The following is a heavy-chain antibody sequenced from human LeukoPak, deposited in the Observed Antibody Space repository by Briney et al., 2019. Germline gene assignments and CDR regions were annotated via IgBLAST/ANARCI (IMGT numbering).Heavy chain of an antibody. J-gene: IGHJ4*02. CDR3: ARHPPATAMVTSDY. CDR2: ISAYNGNT. D-gene: IGHD5-18*01. CDR1: GYTFTSYG. V-gene: IGHV1-18*01. Sequence: ASVKVSCKASGYTFTSYGISWVRQAPGQGLEWMGWISAYNGNTNYAQKLQGRVTMTTDTSTSTAYMELRSLRSDDTAVYYCARHPPATAMVTSDYWGQGTLVTVSS.